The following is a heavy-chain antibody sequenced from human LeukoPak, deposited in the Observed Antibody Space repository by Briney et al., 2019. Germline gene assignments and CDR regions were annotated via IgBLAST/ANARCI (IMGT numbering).Heavy chain of an antibody. Sequence: PGRSLRLSCAASGFTFSSYAMHWVRQAPGRGLEWVAVISYDGSNKYYADSVKGRFTISRDNSKNTLYLQMNSLRAEDTAVYYCARDLSNSGYDAPDDYWAQGTLVTVSS. J-gene: IGHJ4*02. CDR2: ISYDGSNK. V-gene: IGHV3-30-3*01. D-gene: IGHD5-12*01. CDR3: ARDLSNSGYDAPDDY. CDR1: GFTFSSYA.